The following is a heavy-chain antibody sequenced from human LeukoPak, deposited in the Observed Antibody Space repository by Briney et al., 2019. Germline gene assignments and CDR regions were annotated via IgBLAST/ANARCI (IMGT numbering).Heavy chain of an antibody. Sequence: GGSLRLSCAASGFTFSSYAMSWVRQAPGKGLEWVSAISGSGGRTYYADSVKGRFTISRDNAKNSLYLQMNSLRDEDTAVYYWARGDWFDPWGQGTLVTVSS. V-gene: IGHV3-23*01. CDR3: ARGDWFDP. CDR1: GFTFSSYA. CDR2: ISGSGGRT. J-gene: IGHJ5*02.